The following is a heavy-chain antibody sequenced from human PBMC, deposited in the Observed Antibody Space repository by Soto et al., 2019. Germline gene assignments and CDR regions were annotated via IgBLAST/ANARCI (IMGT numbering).Heavy chain of an antibody. CDR3: ARERPTAPPLYYYYGMDV. Sequence: PGESLKISCKGSGYSFTSYWISWVRQMPGKGLEWMGRIDPSDSYTNYSPSFQGHVTISADKSISTAYLQWSSLKASDTAMYYCARERPTAPPLYYYYGMDVWGQGTTVT. D-gene: IGHD4-17*01. J-gene: IGHJ6*02. V-gene: IGHV5-10-1*01. CDR2: IDPSDSYT. CDR1: GYSFTSYW.